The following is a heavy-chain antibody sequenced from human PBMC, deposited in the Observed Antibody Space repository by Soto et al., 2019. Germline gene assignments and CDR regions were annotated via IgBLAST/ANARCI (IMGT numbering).Heavy chain of an antibody. CDR3: ARRMGGGEFDY. D-gene: IGHD2-21*01. CDR1: GGSFSSSRYY. CDR2: IYYSGST. J-gene: IGHJ4*02. V-gene: IGHV4-39*01. Sequence: PSETLSLTCAVYGGSFSSSRYYWVWIRQPPGKGLEWIGSIYYSGSTYYNPSLKSRVTISVDTSKNQFSLKLSSVTAADTAVYYCARRMGGGEFDYWGQGTLVTVSP.